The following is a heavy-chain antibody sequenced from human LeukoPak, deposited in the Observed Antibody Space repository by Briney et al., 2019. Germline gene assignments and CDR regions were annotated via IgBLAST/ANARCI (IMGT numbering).Heavy chain of an antibody. D-gene: IGHD2-21*02. CDR1: GFTFSGFW. V-gene: IGHV3-7*01. CDR3: ARDGFSSAINS. Sequence: GGSLRLSCAVSGFTFSGFWMGWSRQTPGKGLEWVANIKEDGSQKNYVDSVRGRFTISRDNAKNSLYLQMNSLRAEDTAVYYCARDGFSSAINSWGQGTLVTVSS. CDR2: IKEDGSQK. J-gene: IGHJ4*02.